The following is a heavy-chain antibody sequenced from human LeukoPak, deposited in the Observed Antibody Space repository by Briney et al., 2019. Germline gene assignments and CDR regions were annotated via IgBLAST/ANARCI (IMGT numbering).Heavy chain of an antibody. J-gene: IGHJ4*02. V-gene: IGHV1-18*01. CDR3: AIETYYYDSSGYYPY. CDR1: GYTFTSYG. Sequence: ASVKVSCKASGYTFTSYGISWVRQAPGQGLEWMGWISAYNGNTNYAQKLQGRVTMTTDTSTSTAYMELRSLRSDDTAVYYCAIETYYYDSSGYYPYWGQGTLVTVSS. D-gene: IGHD3-22*01. CDR2: ISAYNGNT.